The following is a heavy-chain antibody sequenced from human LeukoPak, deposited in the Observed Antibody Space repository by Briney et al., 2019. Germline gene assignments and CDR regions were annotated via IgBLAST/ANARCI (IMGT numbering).Heavy chain of an antibody. D-gene: IGHD3-10*01. CDR1: GYTLTELS. CDR2: FDPEDGET. J-gene: IGHJ5*02. Sequence: ASVKVSCKVSGYTLTELSMHWVRQAPGKGLEWMGGFDPEDGETIYAQKFQGRVTMTEDTSTDTAYMELSSLRSEDTAVYYCATAYYYGSGNLPLPFDPWGQGTLVTVSS. V-gene: IGHV1-24*01. CDR3: ATAYYYGSGNLPLPFDP.